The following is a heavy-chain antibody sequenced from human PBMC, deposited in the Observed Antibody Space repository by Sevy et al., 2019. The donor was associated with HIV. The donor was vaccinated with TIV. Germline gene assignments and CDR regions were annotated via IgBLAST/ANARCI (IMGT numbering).Heavy chain of an antibody. J-gene: IGHJ4*02. V-gene: IGHV3-23*01. CDR3: AKDSGDDNYGLFDY. CDR2: ISGSGDNT. CDR1: GFTFSNYA. Sequence: GGSLRLSCGASGFTFSNYAMSWVRQAPGKGLEWVSSISGSGDNTYYADSVKGRFTVSRDNSKNTRYLQMNSLRAEDTAVYYCAKDSGDDNYGLFDYWSQGTLVTVSS. D-gene: IGHD5-18*01.